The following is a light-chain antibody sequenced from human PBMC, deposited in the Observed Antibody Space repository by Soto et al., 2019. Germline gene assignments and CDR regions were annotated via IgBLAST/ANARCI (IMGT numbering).Light chain of an antibody. V-gene: IGLV1-40*01. J-gene: IGLJ2*01. CDR3: QSFDRSLSGSV. Sequence: QSVLTQPPSVSGAPGQRVTISCTGSSSNIGAGYDVHWYQQLPGTAPKLLIYGSSNRPSGVPDRFSGSKSGTSASLAITGLQAEDEADYYCQSFDRSLSGSVFGGGTKRNV. CDR1: SSNIGAGYD. CDR2: GSS.